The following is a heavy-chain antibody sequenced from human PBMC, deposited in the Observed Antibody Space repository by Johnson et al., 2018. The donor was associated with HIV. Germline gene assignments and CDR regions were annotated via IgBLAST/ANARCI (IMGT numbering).Heavy chain of an antibody. D-gene: IGHD3-22*01. J-gene: IGHJ3*02. CDR2: ISYDGSNR. CDR3: AREWTKDSSGLDVGAFDI. Sequence: QVQLVESGGGVVQPGRSLRLFCAVSGFTFTSYTMHWVRQAPGRGLEWVAVISYDGSNRYYADSVKGRFTISRDNSKNTLYLQMNSLRPEDTAVYYCAREWTKDSSGLDVGAFDIWGQGTMVTVSS. CDR1: GFTFTSYT. V-gene: IGHV3-30*04.